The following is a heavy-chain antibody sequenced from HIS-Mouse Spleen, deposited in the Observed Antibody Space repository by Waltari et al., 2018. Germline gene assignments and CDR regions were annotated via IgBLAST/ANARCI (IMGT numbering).Heavy chain of an antibody. J-gene: IGHJ2*01. D-gene: IGHD6-13*01. CDR2: IYYSGRT. CDR1: GGSISSSSYY. CDR3: ARESPYSSSWYDWYFDL. Sequence: QLQLQESGPGLVKPSETLSLTCTVSGGSISSSSYYWGWIRQPPGKGLEWIGSIYYSGRTYDNPSLMSRVTISVATSKNQFSLKLSSVTAADTAVYYCARESPYSSSWYDWYFDLWGRGTLVTVSS. V-gene: IGHV4-39*07.